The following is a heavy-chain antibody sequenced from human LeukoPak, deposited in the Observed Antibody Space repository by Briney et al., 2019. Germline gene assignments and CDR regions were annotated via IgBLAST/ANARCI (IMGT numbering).Heavy chain of an antibody. J-gene: IGHJ4*02. CDR3: ARETTIFGVANFDY. D-gene: IGHD3-3*01. CDR1: GYTFTSYD. Sequence: ASVKVSCKASGYTFTSYDINWVRQATGQGLEWMGWMNPNSGNTGYAQKFQGRVTITRNTSISTAYMELSSLRSEDTAVYYCARETTIFGVANFDYWGQGTLVTVSS. V-gene: IGHV1-8*03. CDR2: MNPNSGNT.